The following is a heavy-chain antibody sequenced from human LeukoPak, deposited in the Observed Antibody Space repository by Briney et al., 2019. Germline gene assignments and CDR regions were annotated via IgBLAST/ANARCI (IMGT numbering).Heavy chain of an antibody. CDR1: GFIFSGYA. CDR2: ISGSGGSA. CDR3: AKDDATGTTSDAFDI. J-gene: IGHJ3*02. V-gene: IGHV3-23*01. D-gene: IGHD1-1*01. Sequence: HSGVSLRLSCAASGFIFSGYAMSWVRQAPGKGLEWVSAISGSGGSAYYADSVKGRFTISRDNSKNTLYLQMNSLRAEDTAVYYCAKDDATGTTSDAFDIWGQGTMVTVSS.